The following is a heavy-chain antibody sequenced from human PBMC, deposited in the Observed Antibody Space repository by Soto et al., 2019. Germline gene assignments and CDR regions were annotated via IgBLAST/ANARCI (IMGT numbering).Heavy chain of an antibody. CDR1: GCSISSGGYS. V-gene: IGHV4-30-2*01. Sequence: SETLSLTCAVSGCSISSGGYSWSWIRQPPGKGLEWIGYIYHSGSTYYNPSLKSRVTISVDRSKNQFSLKLSSVTAADTAVYYCARGAGCTNGVCYTMILFDPWGQGTLVTVSS. CDR2: IYHSGST. CDR3: ARGAGCTNGVCYTMILFDP. D-gene: IGHD2-8*01. J-gene: IGHJ5*02.